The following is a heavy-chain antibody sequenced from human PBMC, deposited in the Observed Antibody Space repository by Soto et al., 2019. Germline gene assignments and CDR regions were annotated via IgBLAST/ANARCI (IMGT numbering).Heavy chain of an antibody. CDR3: AKLYWNPRYFDY. D-gene: IGHD1-1*01. CDR1: GFTFTNVS. Sequence: VGSLRLSCAASGFTFTNVSMTWVGQAPGKGLEWVSTITDSGGSTDYADAVKGRFTISRDNSKSTLYLQMNNLRADDTAVYYCAKLYWNPRYFDYWGQGARVTVCS. CDR2: ITDSGGST. J-gene: IGHJ4*02. V-gene: IGHV3-23*01.